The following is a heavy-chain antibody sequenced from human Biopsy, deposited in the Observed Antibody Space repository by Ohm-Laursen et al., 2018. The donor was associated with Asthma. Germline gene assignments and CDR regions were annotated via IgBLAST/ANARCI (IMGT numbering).Heavy chain of an antibody. J-gene: IGHJ4*02. CDR1: GGTFNTYV. CDR3: ARKAGSCISRTCYSLDF. CDR2: INSVFGTT. V-gene: IGHV1-69*13. Sequence: SVKASCTSLGGTFNTYVIGWVRQAPGQGLEWMGWINSVFGTTTYPQKFQDRVTITADDSTSTVYMELSSLRSEDTAVYYCARKAGSCISRTCYSLDFWGQGTLVTVPS. D-gene: IGHD2-2*01.